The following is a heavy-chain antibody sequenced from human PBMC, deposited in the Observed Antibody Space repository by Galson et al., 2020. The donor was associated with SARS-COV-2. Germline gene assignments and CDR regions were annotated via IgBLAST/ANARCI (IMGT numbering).Heavy chain of an antibody. CDR1: GNSISRSYYF. CDR3: ARLGDYYDMLTGYYPFDY. Sequence: ASETLSLTCTVSGNSISRSYYFWSWVRQRPGKGLEWIGYIYYSGSTNYNPSLKSRVTISVDTSKNQFSLKLSSVTAADTAVYYCARLGDYYDMLTGYYPFDYWGQGTLVTVSS. CDR2: IYYSGST. D-gene: IGHD3-9*01. V-gene: IGHV4-59*08. J-gene: IGHJ4*02.